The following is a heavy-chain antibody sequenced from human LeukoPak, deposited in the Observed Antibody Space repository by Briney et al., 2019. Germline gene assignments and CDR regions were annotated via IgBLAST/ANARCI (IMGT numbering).Heavy chain of an antibody. Sequence: GGSLRLSCAASGFTFSSYWMSWVRQAPGEGLEWVANIKQDGSEKYYVDSVKGRFTISRDNAKNSLYLQMNSLRAEDTAVYYCARDRGGSYSAIDYWGQGTLVTVSS. CDR2: IKQDGSEK. CDR3: ARDRGGSYSAIDY. J-gene: IGHJ4*02. V-gene: IGHV3-7*01. CDR1: GFTFSSYW. D-gene: IGHD1-26*01.